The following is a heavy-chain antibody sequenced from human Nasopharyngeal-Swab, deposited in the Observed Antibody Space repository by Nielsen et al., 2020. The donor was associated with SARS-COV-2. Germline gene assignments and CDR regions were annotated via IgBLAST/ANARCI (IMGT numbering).Heavy chain of an antibody. CDR3: VSGSQFDY. J-gene: IGHJ4*02. V-gene: IGHV1-8*02. CDR1: GYTFISYD. Sequence: ASVKVSCKTSGYTFISYDVNWVRQAPGQGLEWMGWMSPNSGKTGYAQKFQGRVTMTRDTSISTAYMELSSLTSDDTAVYYCVSGSQFDYWGQGTLVTVSS. CDR2: MSPNSGKT.